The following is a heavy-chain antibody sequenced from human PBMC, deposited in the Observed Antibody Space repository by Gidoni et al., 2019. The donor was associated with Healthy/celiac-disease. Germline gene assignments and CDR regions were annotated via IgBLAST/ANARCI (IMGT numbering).Heavy chain of an antibody. Sequence: EVQLLESGGGLVQPGGSLILSCAASGFTFSSYAMSWVRQAPGKGLEWVSAISVSGGSTYYADSVKGRFTISRDNAKNTLYLQMNSLRAEDTAVYYCAKDTVLRFLEWSINGYYFDYWGQGTLVTVSS. CDR2: ISVSGGST. V-gene: IGHV3-23*01. J-gene: IGHJ4*02. D-gene: IGHD3-3*01. CDR1: GFTFSSYA. CDR3: AKDTVLRFLEWSINGYYFDY.